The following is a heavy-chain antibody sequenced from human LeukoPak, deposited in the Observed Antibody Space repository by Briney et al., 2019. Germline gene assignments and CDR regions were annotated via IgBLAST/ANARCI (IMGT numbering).Heavy chain of an antibody. CDR3: VREVGWELLS. CDR1: GFTFSGYA. Sequence: PGRSLRLSRAASGFTFSGYAMHWVRQIPGKGLEWVALISYDGINQYYAESVNGRFTISRDNSKNTLYLHMNTLSSEDTAVYYCVREVGWELLSWGQGTLVTVSS. V-gene: IGHV3-30-3*01. CDR2: ISYDGINQ. J-gene: IGHJ5*02. D-gene: IGHD1-26*01.